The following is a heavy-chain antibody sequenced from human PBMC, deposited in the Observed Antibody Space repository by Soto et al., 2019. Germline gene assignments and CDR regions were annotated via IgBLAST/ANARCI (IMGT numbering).Heavy chain of an antibody. CDR3: ANDLTRQAAYWLVS. J-gene: IGHJ5*01. CDR2: INAHSGGT. V-gene: IGHV1-2*02. D-gene: IGHD3-16*01. CDR1: GFSFTGYY. Sequence: ASLKASCKASGFSFTGYYIHWLRQAPGQGLEWMGWINAHSGGTEYAQKFQGRVTLTRDTSIATAYLTLTSLTSDDTALYYCANDLTRQAAYWLVSWGKGTQVTLSS.